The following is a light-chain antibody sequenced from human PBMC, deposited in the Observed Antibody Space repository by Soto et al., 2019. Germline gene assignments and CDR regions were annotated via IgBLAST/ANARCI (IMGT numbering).Light chain of an antibody. CDR1: QSVFSK. J-gene: IGKJ1*01. Sequence: EIFLTQSPGTLSVSPGERVTLSCRASQSVFSKLAWYQQKPGQAPTLLIFDASARAPGTPARFSGSGSGTEFTLTINSLQSEDFGVYFCMQYNKWPLRTFGQGTKVDIK. CDR2: DAS. CDR3: MQYNKWPLRT. V-gene: IGKV3-15*01.